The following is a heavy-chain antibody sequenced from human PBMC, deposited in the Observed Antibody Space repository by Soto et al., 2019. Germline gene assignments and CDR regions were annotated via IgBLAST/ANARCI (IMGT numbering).Heavy chain of an antibody. CDR1: GDAIMGYHYY. CDR2: VYFSGGNS. D-gene: IGHD6-25*01. Sequence: PSETLSLTCSVSGDAIMGYHYYFCCIRQSPGKGLELVGSVYFSGGNSYYNPSLKSRVTISVDTSYNKFFLRLNSVTAADTAVYFCAYGSSSAWIDKWGQGTLVTVSS. V-gene: IGHV4-39*01. J-gene: IGHJ4*02. CDR3: AYGSSSAWIDK.